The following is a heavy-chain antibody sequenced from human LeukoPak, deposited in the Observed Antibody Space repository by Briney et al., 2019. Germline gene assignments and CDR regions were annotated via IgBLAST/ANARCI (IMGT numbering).Heavy chain of an antibody. V-gene: IGHV3-23*01. CDR1: GFTFSSYA. D-gene: IGHD3-22*01. CDR3: ARDYYDSSGYWRPGVLDY. Sequence: GGSLRLSCAASGFTFSSYAMSWVRQAPGKGLEWVSAISGSGGSTYYADSVKGRFTISRDTSKNTLYLQMNSLRAEDTAVYYCARDYYDSSGYWRPGVLDYWGQGTLVTVSS. CDR2: ISGSGGST. J-gene: IGHJ4*02.